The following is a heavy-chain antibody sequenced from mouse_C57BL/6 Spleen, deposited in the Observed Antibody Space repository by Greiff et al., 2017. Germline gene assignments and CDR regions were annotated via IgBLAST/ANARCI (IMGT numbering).Heavy chain of an antibody. D-gene: IGHD2-3*01. CDR1: GYTFTSYW. Sequence: QVQLKESGTELVKPGASVKLSCKASGYTFTSYWMHWVKQRPGQGLEWIGNINPSNGGTNYNEKFKSKATLTVDKSTSTANMQLSSLTSEDSAVYCCARGAMRVTIEGYWGQGTTLTVSS. J-gene: IGHJ2*01. V-gene: IGHV1-53*01. CDR3: ARGAMRVTIEGY. CDR2: INPSNGGT.